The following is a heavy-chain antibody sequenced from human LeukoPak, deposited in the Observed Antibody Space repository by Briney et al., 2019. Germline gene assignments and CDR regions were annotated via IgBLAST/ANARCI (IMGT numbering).Heavy chain of an antibody. CDR2: ISAYNGNT. J-gene: IGHJ4*02. D-gene: IGHD3-3*01. Sequence: ASVKVSCKTSGYTFTMFGTSWVRQAPGQGLEWMRWISAYNGNTNYAQKLQGRVTMTRDMSTSTVYMELSSLRSEDTAVYYCARSLFGVVIKAYWGQGTLVTVSS. CDR1: GYTFTMFG. V-gene: IGHV1-18*01. CDR3: ARSLFGVVIKAY.